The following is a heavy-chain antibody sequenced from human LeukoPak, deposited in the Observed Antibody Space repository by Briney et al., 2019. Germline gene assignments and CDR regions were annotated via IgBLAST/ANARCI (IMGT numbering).Heavy chain of an antibody. CDR1: GGTFSSYA. CDR3: ARDAEYYDSSGYPGGY. Sequence: SVKVSCKASGGTFSSYAISWVRQAPGQGLEWMGGIIPIFGTANYAQKFQGRVTITADKSTSTAYMELSSLRSEDTAVYYCARDAEYYDSSGYPGGYWGQGTLVTVSS. CDR2: IIPIFGTA. V-gene: IGHV1-69*06. D-gene: IGHD3-22*01. J-gene: IGHJ4*02.